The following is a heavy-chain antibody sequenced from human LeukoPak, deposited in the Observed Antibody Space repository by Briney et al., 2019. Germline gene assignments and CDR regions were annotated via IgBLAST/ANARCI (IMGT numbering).Heavy chain of an antibody. Sequence: PSETLSLTCTVSGGSISTSNYYWGWVRRPPGKGLEWIGNIFYSGSTYYSPSLKSRVTISLDTSRNQFSLKLNSVTAADTAVYYCARDGGILHWFDPWGQGTLVTVSS. V-gene: IGHV4-39*07. CDR1: GGSISTSNYY. CDR3: ARDGGILHWFDP. J-gene: IGHJ5*02. D-gene: IGHD3-16*01. CDR2: IFYSGST.